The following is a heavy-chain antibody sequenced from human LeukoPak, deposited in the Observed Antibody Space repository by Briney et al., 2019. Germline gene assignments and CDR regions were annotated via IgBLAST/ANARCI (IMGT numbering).Heavy chain of an antibody. CDR1: GFTFSTYW. CDR2: INSDGRRT. CDR3: TTDSGMVAAIDY. V-gene: IGHV3-74*01. J-gene: IGHJ4*02. D-gene: IGHD2-15*01. Sequence: GGSLRLSCAASGFTFSTYWMHWVRQVPGRGLVWVSHINSDGRRTNSADSVKGRFTISRDNAKNTLYLQMNSLKTEDTAVYYCTTDSGMVAAIDYWGQGTLVTVSS.